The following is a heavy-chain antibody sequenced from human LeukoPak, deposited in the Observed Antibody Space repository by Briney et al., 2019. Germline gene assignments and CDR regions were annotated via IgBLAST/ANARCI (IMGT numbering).Heavy chain of an antibody. CDR3: AAGEVGQLFDY. D-gene: IGHD5-24*01. Sequence: ASVKVSCKVSGYTLSELSMPWLRQAPGKGLEWRGGFDLEDGETIYVQKFQGRVTMTEDTSTDTAYMELSSLRSDDTAVYFCAAGEVGQLFDYWGQGTLVTVSS. J-gene: IGHJ4*02. V-gene: IGHV1-24*01. CDR1: GYTLSELS. CDR2: FDLEDGET.